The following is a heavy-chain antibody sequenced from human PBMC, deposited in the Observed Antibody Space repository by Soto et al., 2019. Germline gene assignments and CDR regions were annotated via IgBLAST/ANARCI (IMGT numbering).Heavy chain of an antibody. CDR3: ARAEQWLVPDWFDP. D-gene: IGHD6-19*01. V-gene: IGHV1-18*01. CDR1: GYTFTSYG. Sequence: ASVKVSCKACGYTFTSYGISWVRQAPGQGLEWMGWISAYNGNTNYAQKLQGRVTMTTDTSTSTAYMELRSLRSDDTAVYYCARAEQWLVPDWFDPWGQGTLVTVSS. CDR2: ISAYNGNT. J-gene: IGHJ5*02.